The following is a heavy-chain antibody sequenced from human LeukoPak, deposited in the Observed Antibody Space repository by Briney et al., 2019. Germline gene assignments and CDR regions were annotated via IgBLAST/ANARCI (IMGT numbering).Heavy chain of an antibody. CDR3: AKDYSESRVADVFFEY. V-gene: IGHV3-23*01. CDR1: GLTFSDYA. D-gene: IGHD2-15*01. CDR2: ITSGFTP. Sequence: PGGSLRLSRAASGLTFSDYAMSWFRQAPGKGLEWVSGITSGFTPHYADSVKGRFTISRDNSKNTFHLQLNSLRAEDTAVYYCAKDYSESRVADVFFEYWGQGALVTVSS. J-gene: IGHJ4*02.